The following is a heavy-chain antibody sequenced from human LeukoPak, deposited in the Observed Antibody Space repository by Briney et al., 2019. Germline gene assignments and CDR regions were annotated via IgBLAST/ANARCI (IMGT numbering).Heavy chain of an antibody. CDR3: ARGKLTTYYANLRQSDL. J-gene: IGHJ5*02. V-gene: IGHV1-2*02. CDR1: GFTFINHY. D-gene: IGHD3-3*01. CDR2: IQPNSGST. Sequence: ASVKVSCTASGFTFINHYMHWVRQAPGQGLEWVGFIQPNSGSTNYAQSVQGRVTMARDTSNNTAYMQMSRLRSEDTAVYYCARGKLTTYYANLRQSDLWGQGTLLSVSS.